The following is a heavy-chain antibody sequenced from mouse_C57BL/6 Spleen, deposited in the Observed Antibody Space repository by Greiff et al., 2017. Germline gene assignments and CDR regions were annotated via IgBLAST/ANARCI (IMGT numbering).Heavy chain of an antibody. CDR2: IRSKSNNYAT. Sequence: GGGLVQPKGSLKLSCAASGFSFNTYAMNWVRQAPGKGLEWVARIRSKSNNYATYYADSVKDRFTISRDDSESMLYLQMNNLKTEDTAMYYCVGYGNYYAMDYWGQGTSVTVSS. D-gene: IGHD2-1*01. CDR3: VGYGNYYAMDY. V-gene: IGHV10-1*01. J-gene: IGHJ4*01. CDR1: GFSFNTYA.